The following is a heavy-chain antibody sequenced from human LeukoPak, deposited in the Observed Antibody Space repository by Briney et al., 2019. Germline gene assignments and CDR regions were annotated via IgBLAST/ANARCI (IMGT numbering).Heavy chain of an antibody. CDR3: ARVLAGPYYYDSSGAEYFQH. D-gene: IGHD3-22*01. J-gene: IGHJ1*01. Sequence: ASVKVSCKASGGTFSSYAISWVRQAPGQGLEWMGWISAYNGNTNYAQKLQGRVTMTTDTSTSTAYMELRSLRSDDTAVYYCARVLAGPYYYDSSGAEYFQHWGQGTLVTVSS. CDR1: GGTFSSYA. V-gene: IGHV1-18*01. CDR2: ISAYNGNT.